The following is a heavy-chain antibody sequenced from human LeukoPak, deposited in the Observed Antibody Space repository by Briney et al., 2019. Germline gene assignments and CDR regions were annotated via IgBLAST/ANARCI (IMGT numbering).Heavy chain of an antibody. CDR3: ARVGAVAGTVYYYYGMDV. D-gene: IGHD6-19*01. J-gene: IGHJ6*02. V-gene: IGHV4-59*11. CDR1: GGSISSHY. CDR2: IYYSGST. Sequence: SETLSLTCTVSGGSISSHYWSWIRQPPGKGLEWIGYIYYSGSTNYNPSLKSRVTISVDTSKNQFSLKLSSVTAADTAVYYCARVGAVAGTVYYYYGMDVWGQGTTVTVSS.